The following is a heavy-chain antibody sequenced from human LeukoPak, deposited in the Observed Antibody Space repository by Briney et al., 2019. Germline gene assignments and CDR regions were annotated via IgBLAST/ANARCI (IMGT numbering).Heavy chain of an antibody. D-gene: IGHD6-13*01. J-gene: IGHJ4*02. Sequence: GGSLRLPCAASGFTFSNYEMNWVRQAPGKGLEWVSYISSSGSTIYYADSVKGRFTISRDNAKNSLDLQMSNLRAEDTAVYYCARDRGSWYWGQGTLVTVSS. CDR3: ARDRGSWY. CDR2: ISSSGSTI. V-gene: IGHV3-48*03. CDR1: GFTFSNYE.